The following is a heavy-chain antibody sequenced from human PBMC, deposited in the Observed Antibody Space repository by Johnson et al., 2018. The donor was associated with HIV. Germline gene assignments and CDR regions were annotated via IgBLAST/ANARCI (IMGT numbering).Heavy chain of an antibody. CDR3: AKDGAWGSDAFDI. J-gene: IGHJ3*02. D-gene: IGHD3-16*01. CDR1: GFTFSSYG. Sequence: QVQLVESGGGVVQPGRSLRLSCAASGFTFSSYGMHWVRQAPGKGLEWVAVISYDGSNKHYADAVPGRITISRDNSKNTLSLQMNGLSAEDTAVYYCAKDGAWGSDAFDIWGQGTMVTVSS. CDR2: ISYDGSNK. V-gene: IGHV3-30*18.